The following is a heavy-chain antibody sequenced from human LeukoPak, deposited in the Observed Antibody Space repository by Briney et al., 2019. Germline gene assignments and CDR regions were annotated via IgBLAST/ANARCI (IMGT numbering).Heavy chain of an antibody. D-gene: IGHD6-13*01. J-gene: IGHJ4*02. CDR2: TIPIFGTA. V-gene: IGHV1-69*06. Sequence: ASVKVSCKASGGTFSSYAISWVRQAPGQGLEWMGGTIPIFGTANYAQKFQGRVTITADKSTSTAYMELSSLGSEDTAVYYCARGRGIAAAPFDYWGEGTLGTVSS. CDR1: GGTFSSYA. CDR3: ARGRGIAAAPFDY.